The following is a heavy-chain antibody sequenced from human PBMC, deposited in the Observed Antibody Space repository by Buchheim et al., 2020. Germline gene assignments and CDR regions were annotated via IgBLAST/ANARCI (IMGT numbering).Heavy chain of an antibody. V-gene: IGHV4-30-4*01. CDR1: GGSISSGDYY. J-gene: IGHJ6*02. CDR2: IYYSGST. CDR3: AGGLGYCSSTSCTYYYYYYGMDV. Sequence: QVQLQESGPGLVKPSQTLSLTCTVSGGSISSGDYYWSWIRQPPGKGLEWIGYIYYSGSTYYNPSLKSPVTISVATSKNKFSLKLSSVTAADTAVYYCAGGLGYCSSTSCTYYYYYYGMDVWGQGTT. D-gene: IGHD2-2*01.